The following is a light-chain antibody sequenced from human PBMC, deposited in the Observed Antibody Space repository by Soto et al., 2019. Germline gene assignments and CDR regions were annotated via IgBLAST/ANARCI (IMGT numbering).Light chain of an antibody. V-gene: IGKV4-1*01. CDR1: QSVFYTSKNKTY. CDR3: HKYYSSPQM. Sequence: DIVMTQSPDSLAVSLGEKATINCKSSQSVFYTSKNKTYLTWYQHKPGQPPKLLIYWASTRGSGVPDRFSGSGSGTDFTLAIRTLEAEDVAVYYCHKYYSSPQMFGQGPKVEIK. J-gene: IGKJ1*01. CDR2: WAS.